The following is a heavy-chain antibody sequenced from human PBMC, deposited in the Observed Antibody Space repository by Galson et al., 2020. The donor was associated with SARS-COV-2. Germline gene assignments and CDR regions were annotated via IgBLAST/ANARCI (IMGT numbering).Heavy chain of an antibody. J-gene: IGHJ5*02. D-gene: IGHD3-10*01. V-gene: IGHV5-10-1*01. Sequence: GESLKISCKGSGYSFTSYWISWVRQMPGKGLEWMGRIDPSDSYTNYSPSFQGHVTISADKSISTAYLQWSSLKASDTAMYYCARGTMVQGVITYWPPINWFDPWGQGTLVTVSS. CDR3: ARGTMVQGVITYWPPINWFDP. CDR2: IDPSDSYT. CDR1: GYSFTSYW.